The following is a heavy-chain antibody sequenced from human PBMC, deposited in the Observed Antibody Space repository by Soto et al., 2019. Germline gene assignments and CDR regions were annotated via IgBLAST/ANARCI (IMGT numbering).Heavy chain of an antibody. CDR1: GGSISRYY. CDR2: IYYSGST. V-gene: IGHV4-59*08. CDR3: AGAEAVVAATPLVY. J-gene: IGHJ4*02. D-gene: IGHD2-15*01. Sequence: PSETLSLTCTVSGGSISRYYWSWIRQPSGKGLEWIGYIYYSGSTNYNPSLKSRVTVSVDTSKNQFSLKLSSVTAADTVVYYCAGAEAVVAATPLVYWGQGTLVTVSS.